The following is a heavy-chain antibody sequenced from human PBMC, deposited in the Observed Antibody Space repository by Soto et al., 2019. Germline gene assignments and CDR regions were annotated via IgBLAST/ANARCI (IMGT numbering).Heavy chain of an antibody. D-gene: IGHD2-15*01. CDR2: LDYNGHT. CDR1: GGSISSGGYY. J-gene: IGHJ3*02. V-gene: IGHV4-31*03. Sequence: QVQLQESGPGLVKPSQTLSLTCTVSGGSISSGGYYWSWIRQHPAKGLEWIGYLDYNGHTYYNPSLQSRVSKSVDTAQNQVSLKPSSVTAADTAVYYCERGVEVGLTRWGFGIWCKGTMVTVSS. CDR3: ERGVEVGLTRWGFGI.